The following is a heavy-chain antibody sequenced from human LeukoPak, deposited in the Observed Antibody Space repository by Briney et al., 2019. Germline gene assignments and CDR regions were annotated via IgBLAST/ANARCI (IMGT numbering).Heavy chain of an antibody. CDR3: ATGYDPITNRFDP. Sequence: SETLSLTCTVSGGSISSYYWSWIRQPPGKGLEWIGYIYYSGSTNYNPSLKSRVTTSVDTSKNQFSLKLSSVTAADTAVYYCATGYDPITNRFDPWGQGTLVTVSS. D-gene: IGHD5-12*01. V-gene: IGHV4-59*01. CDR1: GGSISSYY. CDR2: IYYSGST. J-gene: IGHJ5*02.